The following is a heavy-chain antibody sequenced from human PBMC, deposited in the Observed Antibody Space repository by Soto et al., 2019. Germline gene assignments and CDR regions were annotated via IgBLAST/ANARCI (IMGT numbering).Heavy chain of an antibody. D-gene: IGHD6-13*01. CDR3: ARYSSNWFQTEGMDV. V-gene: IGHV4-4*07. J-gene: IGHJ6*02. Sequence: SETLSLTCTVSGDSISSYYWNWIRQPAGKGLEWIGCIDASGNSNYNPSLKSRVTMSVDTSKKQFSLKVTSVTAADTAVYYCARYSSNWFQTEGMDVWGQGTTVTVSS. CDR2: IDASGNS. CDR1: GDSISSYY.